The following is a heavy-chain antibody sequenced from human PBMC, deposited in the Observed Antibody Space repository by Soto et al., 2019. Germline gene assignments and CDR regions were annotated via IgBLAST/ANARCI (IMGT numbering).Heavy chain of an antibody. J-gene: IGHJ4*02. V-gene: IGHV1-18*04. D-gene: IGHD6-13*01. Sequence: ASVKVSCKASGYTFTNYVVTWVRQAPGQGLEWMGWINVYNENRGYAQRFQGRVTMTTATSTTTAYLELRGLTSDDTAVYYCARGIAAPGNIYDGVGGRYFDYWGQGTQVTVSS. CDR3: ARGIAAPGNIYDGVGGRYFDY. CDR1: GYTFTNYV. CDR2: INVYNENR.